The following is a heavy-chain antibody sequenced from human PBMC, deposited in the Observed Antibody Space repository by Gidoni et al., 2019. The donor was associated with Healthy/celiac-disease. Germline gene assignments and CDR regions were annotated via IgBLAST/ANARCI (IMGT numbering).Heavy chain of an antibody. V-gene: IGHV4-61*02. D-gene: IGHD1-20*01. CDR1: GGSISSGSYY. J-gene: IGHJ3*02. CDR3: ARGRVNWNPGASFDI. Sequence: QVQLQESGPGLVKPSQTLSLTCTVSGGSISSGSYYWSWIRQPAGKGLEWIGRIYTSGSTNYNPSLKSRVTISVDTSKNQFSLKLSSVTAADTAVYYCARGRVNWNPGASFDIWGQGTMVTVSS. CDR2: IYTSGST.